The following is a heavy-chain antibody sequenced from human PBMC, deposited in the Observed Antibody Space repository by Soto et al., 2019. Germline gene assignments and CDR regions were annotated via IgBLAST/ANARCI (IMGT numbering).Heavy chain of an antibody. Sequence: ASVKVSCKASGGTFSSYAISWVRQAPGQGLEWMGGIIPIFGTANYAQKFQGRVTIIADESTSTAYMELSSLRSEDTAVYYCARWYNWNYWFDPWGQGTLVTVSS. J-gene: IGHJ5*02. CDR2: IIPIFGTA. D-gene: IGHD1-7*01. V-gene: IGHV1-69*13. CDR1: GGTFSSYA. CDR3: ARWYNWNYWFDP.